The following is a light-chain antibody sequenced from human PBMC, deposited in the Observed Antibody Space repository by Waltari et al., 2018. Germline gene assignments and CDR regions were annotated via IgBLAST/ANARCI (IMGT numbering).Light chain of an antibody. V-gene: IGLV4-60*03. CDR1: SGHSTYI. J-gene: IGLJ3*02. CDR2: LEDSGNY. Sequence: QPVLTQSSSTSASLGSSVKPTCTLDSGHSTYIIASHQQQAGKAPRYLMKLEDSGNYNKGSGVPDRFSGSSSGADRYLAIFNLQSEDEADYYCETWDSNTRVFGGGTKLTVL. CDR3: ETWDSNTRV.